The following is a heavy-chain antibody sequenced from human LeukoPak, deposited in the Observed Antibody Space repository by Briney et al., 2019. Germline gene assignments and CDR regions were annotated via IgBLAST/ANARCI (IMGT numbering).Heavy chain of an antibody. J-gene: IGHJ4*02. CDR3: ARAADYGDYYFDY. CDR2: IYHSGST. CDR1: GGSISSGDYY. V-gene: IGHV4-30-2*01. Sequence: SETLSLTCTVSGGSISSGDYYWSWLRQPPGKGLEWIGYIYHSGSTYYNPSLKSRVTISVDRSKNQFSLKLSSVTAADTAVYYCARAADYGDYYFDYWGQGTLVTVSS. D-gene: IGHD4-17*01.